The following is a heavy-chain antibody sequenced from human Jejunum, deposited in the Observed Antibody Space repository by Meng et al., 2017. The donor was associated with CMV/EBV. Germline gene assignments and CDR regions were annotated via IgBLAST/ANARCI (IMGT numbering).Heavy chain of an antibody. CDR1: VDSLCSCYSY. CDR2: IYESGST. J-gene: IGHJ4*02. Sequence: CGVSVDSLCSCYSYLSLIRQPPAKGLEWIGYIYESGSTSYNPSLESRVTISVDTSKNQFSLKVMSVTAADTAVYYCAREGTNSYYFDYWGQGTLVTVSS. V-gene: IGHV4-30-4*01. CDR3: AREGTNSYYFDY. D-gene: IGHD1-14*01.